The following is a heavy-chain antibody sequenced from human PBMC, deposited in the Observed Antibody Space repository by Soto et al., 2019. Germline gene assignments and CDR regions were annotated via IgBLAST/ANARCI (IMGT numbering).Heavy chain of an antibody. J-gene: IGHJ4*02. D-gene: IGHD1-26*01. CDR1: GYSFTSLD. CDR2: MQPSTGRT. V-gene: IGHV1-8*01. Sequence: ASVKVSCKASGYSFTSLDINWVRQTAGQVLGWMGWMQPSTGRTGYAQKFQGRVTMTRDTSINTAYMELTTLTSDDTAFYYCARGVSAGVDYWGQGTLVTVSS. CDR3: ARGVSAGVDY.